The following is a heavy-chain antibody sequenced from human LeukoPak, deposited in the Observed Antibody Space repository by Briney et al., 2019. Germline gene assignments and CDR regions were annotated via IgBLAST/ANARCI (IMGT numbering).Heavy chain of an antibody. Sequence: GKSLKISCKGFGYNFSNYWIGWVRQMPGKGLEWMGIIHPGDSSTRYSPSLQGQVTILSDKSINTAYLQWSSLKASDTAMYYCARRQCSGGSCYYFDSWGQGTLVTVSS. J-gene: IGHJ4*02. V-gene: IGHV5-51*01. CDR2: IHPGDSST. D-gene: IGHD2-15*01. CDR1: GYNFSNYW. CDR3: ARRQCSGGSCYYFDS.